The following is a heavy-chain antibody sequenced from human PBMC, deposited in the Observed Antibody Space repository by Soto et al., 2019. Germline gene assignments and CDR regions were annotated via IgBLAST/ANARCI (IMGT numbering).Heavy chain of an antibody. CDR2: AHSSGGT. Sequence: QLKESGPGLVKPSETLSLTCNVSGVLVSSGDYFWGWIRQPPGKGLEWIGSAHSSGGTYYKPSLKARLTISVDKSKNNFSLRLHSVTAADTGVYYCAKLKVGATRATDVDSWSQGKLVSVSS. J-gene: IGHJ4*02. D-gene: IGHD1-26*01. V-gene: IGHV4-39*02. CDR1: GVLVSSGDYF. CDR3: AKLKVGATRATDVDS.